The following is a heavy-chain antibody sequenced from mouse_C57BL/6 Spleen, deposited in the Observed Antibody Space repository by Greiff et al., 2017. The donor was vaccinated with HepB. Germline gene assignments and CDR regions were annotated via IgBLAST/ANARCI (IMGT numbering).Heavy chain of an antibody. CDR1: GYTFTDYY. J-gene: IGHJ3*01. D-gene: IGHD1-1*01. V-gene: IGHV1-76*01. CDR2: IYPGSGNT. CDR3: ARDYGSEAWFAY. Sequence: VQLQESGAELVRPGASVKLSCKASGYTFTDYYINWVKQRPGQGLEWIARIYPGSGNTYYNEKFKGKATLTAEKSSSTAYMQLSSLTSEDSAVYFCARDYGSEAWFAYWGQGTLVTVSA.